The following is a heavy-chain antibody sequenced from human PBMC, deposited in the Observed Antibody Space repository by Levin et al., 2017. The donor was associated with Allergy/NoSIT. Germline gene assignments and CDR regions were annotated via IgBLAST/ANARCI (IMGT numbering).Heavy chain of an antibody. CDR3: ARDLDYYDSSGLDY. J-gene: IGHJ4*02. D-gene: IGHD3-22*01. Sequence: PGESLKISCKASGYTFTSYAMNWVRQAPGQGLEWMGWINTNTGNPTYAQGFTGRFVFSLDTSVSTAYLQISSLKAEDTAVYYCARDLDYYDSSGLDYWGQGTLVTVSS. V-gene: IGHV7-4-1*02. CDR1: GYTFTSYA. CDR2: INTNTGNP.